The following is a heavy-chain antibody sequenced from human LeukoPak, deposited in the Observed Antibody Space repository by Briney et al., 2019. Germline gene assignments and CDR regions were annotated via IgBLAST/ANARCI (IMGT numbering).Heavy chain of an antibody. CDR1: GYTFTSYG. CDR2: ISAYNGNT. J-gene: IGHJ6*02. CDR3: ARGRGSGWHYYYYGMDV. D-gene: IGHD6-19*01. V-gene: IGHV1-18*01. Sequence: ASVKVSCKASGYTFTSYGISWVRQAPGQGLEWMGWISAYNGNTNYAQKLLGRVTMTTDTSTSTAYMELRSLRSDDTAVYYCARGRGSGWHYYYYGMDVWGQGTTVTVSS.